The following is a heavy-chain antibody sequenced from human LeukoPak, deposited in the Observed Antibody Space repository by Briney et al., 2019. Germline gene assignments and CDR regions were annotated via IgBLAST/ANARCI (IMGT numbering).Heavy chain of an antibody. CDR1: GGTFSSYA. J-gene: IGHJ6*02. Sequence: GSSVKVSCKASGGTFSSYAISWVRQAPGQGLEWMGIINPSGGSTSYAQKFQGRVTMTRDTSTSTVYMELSSLRSEDTAVYYCARGPPGDATTVTISLYYYYGMDVWGQGTTVTVSS. D-gene: IGHD4-11*01. V-gene: IGHV1-46*01. CDR2: INPSGGST. CDR3: ARGPPGDATTVTISLYYYYGMDV.